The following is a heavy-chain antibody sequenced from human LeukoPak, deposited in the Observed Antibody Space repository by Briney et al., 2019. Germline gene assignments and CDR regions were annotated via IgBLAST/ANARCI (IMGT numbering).Heavy chain of an antibody. D-gene: IGHD1-26*01. V-gene: IGHV3-15*01. J-gene: IGHJ4*02. CDR1: GFIFSNGW. CDR2: IKSKVDGGTI. Sequence: PGGSLRLSCAASGFIFSNGWMSWVRQAPGKGLEWVGRIKSKVDGGTIDYAAPVKGRFTISRDDSKNTLFLQMNSLKTEDTAVYFCACGWYFDIWGQGTLVTVSS. CDR3: ACGWYFDI.